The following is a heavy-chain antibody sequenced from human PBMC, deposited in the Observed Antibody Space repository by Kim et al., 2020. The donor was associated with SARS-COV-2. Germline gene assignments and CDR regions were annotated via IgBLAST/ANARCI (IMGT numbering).Heavy chain of an antibody. D-gene: IGHD7-27*01. CDR3: AARNWGSGD. Sequence: GSLRLSCVVSGFTFSDAWMSWVRQAPGKGLEWVGRIKSKTDGGTTDYAAPVKDRFTISRDDSTNTLYLHMNSLKTEDTALYYCAARNWGSGDWGQGTLVTVSS. V-gene: IGHV3-15*05. J-gene: IGHJ4*02. CDR1: GFTFSDAW. CDR2: IKSKTDGGTT.